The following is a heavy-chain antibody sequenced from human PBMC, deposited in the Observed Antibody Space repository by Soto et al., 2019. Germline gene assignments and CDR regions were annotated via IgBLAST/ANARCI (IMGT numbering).Heavy chain of an antibody. D-gene: IGHD6-25*01. CDR1: GFTFSNYP. CDR3: AREVSLGVAAGGYFDS. V-gene: IGHV3-30*04. J-gene: IGHJ4*02. Sequence: QVHLAESGGGVVQPGRSLRLSCAASGFTFSNYPMNWVRQAPGKGLEWVAVISYDGNTKHYADSVKGRCTISRDNPRNTLYLQMNSLRVEDTAVYYCAREVSLGVAAGGYFDSWGQGAQVTGSS. CDR2: ISYDGNTK.